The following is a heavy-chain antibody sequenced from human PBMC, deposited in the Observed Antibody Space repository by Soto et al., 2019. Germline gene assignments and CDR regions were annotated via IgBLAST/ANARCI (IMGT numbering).Heavy chain of an antibody. CDR3: VMVDNYVTPTPQDV. CDR1: GYIFVNYG. J-gene: IGHJ6*02. CDR2: ISPYTGNT. V-gene: IGHV1-18*01. D-gene: IGHD3-16*01. Sequence: QVQLVQSGDEVKKPGASVKVSCKASGYIFVNYGIAWVRQAPGQGLEWMGWISPYTGNTHSATKVQGRLTMTTDTSKSTAYMDLGSLTSDDTAVYYCVMVDNYVTPTPQDVWGQGTTVTVSS.